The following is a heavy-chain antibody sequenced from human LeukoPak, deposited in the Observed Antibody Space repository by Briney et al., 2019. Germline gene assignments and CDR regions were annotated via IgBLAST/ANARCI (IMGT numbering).Heavy chain of an antibody. Sequence: PGGSLRLSCAASGFTFSSYAMSWVRQAPGKGLEWVSAISGSGGSTYYAGSVKGRFTISRDNSKNTLYLQMNSLRAEDTAVYYCAKVPSMVRGVAFDYWGQGTLVTVSS. J-gene: IGHJ4*02. CDR1: GFTFSSYA. V-gene: IGHV3-23*01. CDR2: ISGSGGST. D-gene: IGHD3-10*01. CDR3: AKVPSMVRGVAFDY.